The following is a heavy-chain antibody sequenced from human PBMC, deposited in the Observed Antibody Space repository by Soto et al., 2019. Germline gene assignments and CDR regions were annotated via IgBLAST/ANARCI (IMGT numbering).Heavy chain of an antibody. CDR2: MNPNSGNT. D-gene: IGHD6-6*01. CDR3: ARETWDCSSSWGRFDP. V-gene: IGHV1-8*01. Sequence: QVQLVQSGAEVKKPGASVKVSCKASGYTFTSYDINWVRQATGQGLEWMGCMNPNSGNTGYAQKFQGRVTMTRNTSISTAYMELSSLRSEDTAVYYCARETWDCSSSWGRFDPWGQGTLVTVSS. J-gene: IGHJ5*02. CDR1: GYTFTSYD.